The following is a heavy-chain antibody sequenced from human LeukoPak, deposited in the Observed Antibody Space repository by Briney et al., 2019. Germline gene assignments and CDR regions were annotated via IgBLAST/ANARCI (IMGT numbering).Heavy chain of an antibody. CDR3: AKGAYDYIEIAYFDY. J-gene: IGHJ4*02. D-gene: IGHD5-12*01. Sequence: RPGGSLRLSCVASGFSFNNYAMNWVRQAPGKGLEWVSLIIGSSGTTFYADSAKGRFTISRDKSKSTLYLQMNSLRAEDTAVYYCAKGAYDYIEIAYFDYWGQGSLVTVSS. V-gene: IGHV3-23*01. CDR1: GFSFNNYA. CDR2: IIGSSGTT.